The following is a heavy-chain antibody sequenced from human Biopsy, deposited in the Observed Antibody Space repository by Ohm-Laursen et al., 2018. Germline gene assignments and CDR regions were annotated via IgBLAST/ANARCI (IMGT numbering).Heavy chain of an antibody. CDR3: ARLYRLDDYWNDDPPDAFDV. V-gene: IGHV4-59*01. J-gene: IGHJ3*01. CDR2: ISKVGDT. D-gene: IGHD1-1*01. CDR1: GGSITHDY. Sequence: SETLSLTCSVSGGSITHDYWSWIRQSPGKGLEWIGFISKVGDTTYNPSLRGRVAISVDTSKNQFSLKLSSVTAADTAIFFCARLYRLDDYWNDDPPDAFDVWGQGTRVTVSS.